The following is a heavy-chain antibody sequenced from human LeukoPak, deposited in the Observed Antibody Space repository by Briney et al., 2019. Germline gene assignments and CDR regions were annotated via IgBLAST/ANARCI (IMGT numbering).Heavy chain of an antibody. CDR3: AREGSIVPHQDLDS. CDR1: GFTFRTYS. D-gene: IGHD2-8*01. CDR2: INSRGSDE. J-gene: IGHJ4*02. V-gene: IGHV3-21*01. Sequence: PGGSLRLSCTAPGFTFRTYSMNWVRQAPGKGLEWVSSINSRGSDEYYADSVKGRFTISRDNAKNSLYLQMNSLRAEDTAVYYCAREGSIVPHQDLDSWGQGTLVTVSS.